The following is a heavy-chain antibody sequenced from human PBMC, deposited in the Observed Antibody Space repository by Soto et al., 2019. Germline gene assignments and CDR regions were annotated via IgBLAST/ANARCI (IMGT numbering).Heavy chain of an antibody. CDR3: ARDYGDYSFFFDY. CDR2: IYYSGFT. CDR1: GGSISSGGYY. V-gene: IGHV4-61*08. Sequence: PSETLSLTCPVSGGSISSGGYYWSWIRQHPGKGLEWIGYIYYSGFTDYNPSLESRATISVDHSKNQFSLTLRSVTAADTAVYYCARDYGDYSFFFDYWGQGALVTVSS. J-gene: IGHJ4*02. D-gene: IGHD4-17*01.